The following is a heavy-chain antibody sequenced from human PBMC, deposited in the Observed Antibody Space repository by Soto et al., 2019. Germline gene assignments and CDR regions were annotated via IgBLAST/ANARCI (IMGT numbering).Heavy chain of an antibody. CDR2: IYHSGST. CDR1: GCSLSSGGYS. J-gene: IGHJ4*02. CDR3: ARASTTVTTLDY. Sequence: PSENLSPTCDGFGCSLSSGGYSWSWIRQPPGKGLEWIGYIYHSGSTYYNPSLKSRVTISVDRSKNQFSLKLSSVTAADTAVYYCARASTTVTTLDYWGQG. V-gene: IGHV4-30-2*01. D-gene: IGHD4-17*01.